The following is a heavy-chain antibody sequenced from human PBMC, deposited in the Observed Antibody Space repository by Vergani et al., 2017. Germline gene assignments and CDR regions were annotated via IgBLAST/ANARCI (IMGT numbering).Heavy chain of an antibody. V-gene: IGHV4-59*08. J-gene: IGHJ2*01. Sequence: QVQLQESGPGLVKPSETLSLTCTVSGGSISSYYWSWIRQPPGKGLEWIGYIYYSGSTNYNPSLKSRVTISVDTSKNQFSLKLSSVTAADTAVYYCARADYGGNRYWYFDLWGRGTLVTGSS. D-gene: IGHD4-23*01. CDR2: IYYSGST. CDR1: GGSISSYY. CDR3: ARADYGGNRYWYFDL.